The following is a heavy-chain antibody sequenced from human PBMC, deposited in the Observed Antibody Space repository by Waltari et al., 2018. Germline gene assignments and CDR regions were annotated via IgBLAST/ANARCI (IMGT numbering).Heavy chain of an antibody. CDR1: GFTFSSYS. CDR2: ISSSSSTI. J-gene: IGHJ5*02. V-gene: IGHV3-48*04. CDR3: ARDMGQQLAPECWFDP. Sequence: EVQLVESGGGLVQPGGSLRLSCAASGFTFSSYSMNWVRQAPGKGLEWVSYISSSSSTIYYADSVKGRFTISRDNAKNSLYLQMNSLRAEDTAVYYCARDMGQQLAPECWFDPWGQGTLVTVSS. D-gene: IGHD6-13*01.